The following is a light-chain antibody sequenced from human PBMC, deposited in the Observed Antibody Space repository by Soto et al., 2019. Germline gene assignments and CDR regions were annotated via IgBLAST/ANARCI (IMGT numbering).Light chain of an antibody. CDR3: QQRSNWPLMA. J-gene: IGKJ1*01. CDR1: QSVSSY. Sequence: IVLTQSPATLSLSPGERATLSCRASQSVSSYLAWYQQKPGQAPRLLIFDTSNRATGIPARFSGSGSGTDFTLTISGLEPEDFAVYYCQQRSNWPLMAFGQGTKVDIK. V-gene: IGKV3-11*01. CDR2: DTS.